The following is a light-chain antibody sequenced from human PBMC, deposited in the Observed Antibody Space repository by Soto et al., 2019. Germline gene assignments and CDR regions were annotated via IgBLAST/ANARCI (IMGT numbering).Light chain of an antibody. J-gene: IGKJ1*01. Sequence: DIQMTQSPSTLSASVGDRVTITCRASQSISYWLAWYQRKPGQASKLLIYKASTLQTGVPSRCSGSGSGTEFTLTISGLQPDDFATYYCQQYRTYRPVGQGTKVESK. V-gene: IGKV1-5*03. CDR3: QQYRTYRP. CDR1: QSISYW. CDR2: KAS.